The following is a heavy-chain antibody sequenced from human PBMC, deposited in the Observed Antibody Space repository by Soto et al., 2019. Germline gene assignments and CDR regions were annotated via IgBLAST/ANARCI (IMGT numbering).Heavy chain of an antibody. CDR2: ISSSSSTI. CDR1: GFTFSSYS. J-gene: IGHJ6*03. D-gene: IGHD2-8*01. V-gene: IGHV3-48*01. Sequence: PGGSLRLSCAASGFTFSSYSMNWVRQAPGKGLEGVSYISSSSSTIYYADSVKGRFTISRGNAKNSLYLQMNSLRAEDTAVYYCARDIVLYPGGDHYYYMDVWGKGTTVTVS. CDR3: ARDIVLYPGGDHYYYMDV.